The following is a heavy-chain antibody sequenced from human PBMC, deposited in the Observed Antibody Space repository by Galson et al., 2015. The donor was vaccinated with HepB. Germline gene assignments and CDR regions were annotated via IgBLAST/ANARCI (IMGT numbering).Heavy chain of an antibody. CDR2: ISYDGSNK. J-gene: IGHJ4*02. CDR3: ARDLGGGRDGYNLFDY. V-gene: IGHV3-30-3*01. Sequence: SLRLSCAASGFTFSSYAMHWVRQAPGKGLEWVAVISYDGSNKYYADSVKGRFTISRDNSKNTLYLQMNSLRAEDTAVYYCARDLGGGRDGYNLFDYWGQGTLVTVSS. D-gene: IGHD5-24*01. CDR1: GFTFSSYA.